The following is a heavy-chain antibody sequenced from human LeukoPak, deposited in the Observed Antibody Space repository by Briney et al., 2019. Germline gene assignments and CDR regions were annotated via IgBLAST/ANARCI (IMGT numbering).Heavy chain of an antibody. Sequence: ASVKVSCKVSGYTLTELSMHWVRQAPAQGLEWMGRINPNSGGTNYAQKFQGRVTMTRDTSISTAYLELSRLTSDDTAVYYCASRWSIAVAGTGEDFDYWGQGTLVTVSS. CDR3: ASRWSIAVAGTGEDFDY. D-gene: IGHD6-19*01. CDR1: GYTLTELS. V-gene: IGHV1-2*06. CDR2: INPNSGGT. J-gene: IGHJ4*02.